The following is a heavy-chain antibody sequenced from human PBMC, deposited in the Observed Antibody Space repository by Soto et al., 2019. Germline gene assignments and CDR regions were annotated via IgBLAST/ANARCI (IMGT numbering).Heavy chain of an antibody. CDR2: IYWDNDR. J-gene: IGHJ5*02. CDR3: AHRVIRSPHDWTLGWFDP. V-gene: IGHV2-5*02. Sequence: GSGPTLVNPTETLTLTCTFSGFSLSTSGVGVGWIRQPPGKALERLALIYWDNDRRYSPSLKSRLAITKDTSRNQVVLTMTNMDPVDTATYYCAHRVIRSPHDWTLGWFDPWGQGTLVTVSS. CDR1: GFSLSTSGVG. D-gene: IGHD3-9*01.